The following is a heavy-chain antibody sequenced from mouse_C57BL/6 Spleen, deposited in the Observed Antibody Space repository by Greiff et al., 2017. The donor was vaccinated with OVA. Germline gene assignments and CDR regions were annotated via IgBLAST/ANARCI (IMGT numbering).Heavy chain of an antibody. CDR1: GYTFTSYW. D-gene: IGHD1-1*01. V-gene: IGHV1-52*01. CDR2: IDPSDSET. CDR3: ARGITTVPYAMDY. J-gene: IGHJ4*01. Sequence: QVQLQQPGAELVRPGSSVKLSCKASGYTFTSYWMHWVKQRPIQGLEWIGNIDPSDSETHYNQKFKDKAKLTVDKSSSTAYMQLSSLTSEYSAVYYCARGITTVPYAMDYWGQGTSVTVSS.